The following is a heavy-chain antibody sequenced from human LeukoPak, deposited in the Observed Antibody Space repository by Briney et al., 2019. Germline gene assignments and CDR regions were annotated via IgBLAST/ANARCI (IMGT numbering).Heavy chain of an antibody. CDR2: IKTDGSEK. CDR1: GFAFSSYW. D-gene: IGHD6-25*01. CDR3: ARDWSSDQHAFDI. J-gene: IGHJ3*02. Sequence: GGSLRLSCAASGFAFSSYWMSWVRQAPGKGLEWVANIKTDGSEKYYVDSVKGRFTISRDNAKNSLYLQMNSLRAEDTAVYYCARDWSSDQHAFDIWGQGTMVTVSS. V-gene: IGHV3-7*01.